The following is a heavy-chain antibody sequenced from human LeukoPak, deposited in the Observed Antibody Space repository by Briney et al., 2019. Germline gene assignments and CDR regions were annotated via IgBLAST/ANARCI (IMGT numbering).Heavy chain of an antibody. Sequence: GGSLRLSCTASGFIVTNNYINWVRQAPGKGLEWVSAISGSGGSTYYADSVKGRFTISRDNSKNTLYLQMNSLRAEDTAVYYCAKVLGAIAFDYWGQGTLVTVSS. CDR1: GFIVTNNY. CDR3: AKVLGAIAFDY. D-gene: IGHD1-26*01. CDR2: ISGSGGST. J-gene: IGHJ4*02. V-gene: IGHV3-23*01.